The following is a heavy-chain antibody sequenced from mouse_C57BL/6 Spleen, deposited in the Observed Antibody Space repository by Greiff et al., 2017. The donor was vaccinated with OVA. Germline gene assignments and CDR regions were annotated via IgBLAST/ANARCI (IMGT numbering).Heavy chain of an antibody. CDR3: ARRYYGSSPYWYFDV. CDR1: GYTFTSYW. J-gene: IGHJ1*03. Sequence: QVHVKQPGTELVKPGASVKLSCKASGYTFTSYWMHWVKQRPGQGLEWIGNINPSNGGTNYNEKFKSKATLTVDKSSSTAYMQLSSLTSEDSAVYYCARRYYGSSPYWYFDVWGTGTTVTVSS. V-gene: IGHV1-53*01. CDR2: INPSNGGT. D-gene: IGHD1-1*01.